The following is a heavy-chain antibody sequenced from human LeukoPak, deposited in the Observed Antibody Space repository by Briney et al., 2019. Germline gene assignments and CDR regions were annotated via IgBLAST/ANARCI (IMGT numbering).Heavy chain of an antibody. CDR2: ISYDGSNK. Sequence: GRSLRLSCAASGFTFSSYGMHWVRQAPGKGLEWVAVISYDGSNKYYADYVKGRFTISRDNSKNTLYLQMNSLRAEDTAVYYCAKEEHYYDSSGYYDYYYGMDVWGQGTTVTVSS. J-gene: IGHJ6*02. V-gene: IGHV3-30*18. CDR1: GFTFSSYG. CDR3: AKEEHYYDSSGYYDYYYGMDV. D-gene: IGHD3-22*01.